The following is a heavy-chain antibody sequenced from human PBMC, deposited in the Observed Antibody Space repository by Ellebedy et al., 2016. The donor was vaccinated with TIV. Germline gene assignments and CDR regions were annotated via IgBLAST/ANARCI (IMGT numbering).Heavy chain of an antibody. CDR2: ISTSYGDT. V-gene: IGHV1-18*01. D-gene: IGHD1-14*01. CDR3: ARGTGSGDAFHI. CDR1: GYTFTTYS. J-gene: IGHJ3*02. Sequence: ASVKVSCXASGYTFTTYSITWVRQAPGQGLEWMAWISTSYGDTTYAQKLQDRVTLTTDTSTSTVYMEMRSLTSGDTAVYYCARGTGSGDAFHIWGQGTMVTVSS.